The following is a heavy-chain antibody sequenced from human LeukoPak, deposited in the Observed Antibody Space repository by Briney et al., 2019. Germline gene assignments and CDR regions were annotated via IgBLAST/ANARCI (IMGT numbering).Heavy chain of an antibody. V-gene: IGHV3-21*01. CDR3: ARVRPDDCTTSTCSLDY. CDR2: ISSRSIYI. J-gene: IGHJ4*02. CDR1: GFTFSTYS. Sequence: PGGSLRLSCAASGFTFSTYSMNWVRQAPGKGLEWVSSISSRSIYIYYADSVKGRFTISRDNAKNSLYLQLNSLRAEDTAVYYCARVRPDDCTTSTCSLDYWGQGTLFTVSS. D-gene: IGHD2-2*01.